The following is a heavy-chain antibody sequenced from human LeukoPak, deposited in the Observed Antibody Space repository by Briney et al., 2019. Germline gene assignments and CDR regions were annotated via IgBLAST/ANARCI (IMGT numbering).Heavy chain of an antibody. Sequence: PGGSLRLSCAASGFTFSSYWMNWVRQAPGKGPVWVSRIASDGSSTTYADSVKGRFSISRDDAKNTLYPQMNSLRVEDTAVYYCARGRPHGNDYWGQGTLVTVSS. CDR2: IASDGSST. CDR1: GFTFSSYW. J-gene: IGHJ4*02. CDR3: ARGRPHGNDY. D-gene: IGHD4-23*01. V-gene: IGHV3-74*01.